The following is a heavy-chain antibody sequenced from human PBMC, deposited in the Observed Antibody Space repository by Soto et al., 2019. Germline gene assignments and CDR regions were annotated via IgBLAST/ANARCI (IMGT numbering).Heavy chain of an antibody. Sequence: EVQLVESGRGLVQPGGSLRLSCAASGFTFSSYAMHWVRQAPGKGLEYVSAISSNGGSTYYANSVKGRFTISRDNSKNTLYLQMGSLRAEDMAVYYCARALGYAFDIWGQGTMVTVSS. D-gene: IGHD7-27*01. V-gene: IGHV3-64*01. CDR3: ARALGYAFDI. CDR1: GFTFSSYA. CDR2: ISSNGGST. J-gene: IGHJ3*02.